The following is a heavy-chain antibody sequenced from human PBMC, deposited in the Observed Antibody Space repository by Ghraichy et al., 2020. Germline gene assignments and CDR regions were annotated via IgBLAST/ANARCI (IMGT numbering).Heavy chain of an antibody. CDR3: ARGSSGWSHFDY. CDR1: GYTFSDYE. CDR2: ISTKSGNP. J-gene: IGHJ4*02. Sequence: ASVKVSCKTSGYTFSDYEMNWVRQAPGQGLEWLGWISTKSGNPTYAQDFRGRFVFSLDTSVSTAYLQISSLKGEDTALYYCARGSSGWSHFDYWGQGTLVTLSS. D-gene: IGHD6-13*01. V-gene: IGHV7-4-1*02.